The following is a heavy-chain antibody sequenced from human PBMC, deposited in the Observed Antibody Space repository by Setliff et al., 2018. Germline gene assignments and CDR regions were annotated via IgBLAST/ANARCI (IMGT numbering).Heavy chain of an antibody. CDR1: GFTFSYFS. CDR2: IFYNGASP. J-gene: IGHJ4*02. D-gene: IGHD2-2*01. V-gene: IGHV3-20*04. CDR3: ARGGCSATSCLDY. Sequence: GGSLRLSCAGSGFTFSYFSMSWVRQVPGKGLEWVSSIFYNGASPSYADSVKGRFTISRDNAKNTLYLQMNSLEAEDTAVYYCARGGCSATSCLDYWGQGILVTVSS.